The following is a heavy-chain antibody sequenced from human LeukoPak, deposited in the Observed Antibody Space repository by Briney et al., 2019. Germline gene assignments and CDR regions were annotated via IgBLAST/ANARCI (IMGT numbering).Heavy chain of an antibody. Sequence: PGGSLRLPCAASGFTFSSYWMHWVRQAPGKGLVWVSRINSDGSSTSYADSVKGRFTISRDNAKNTLYLQMNSLRAEDTAVYYCARDVLRYFDWLPIGPYYFDYWGQGTLVTVSS. D-gene: IGHD3-9*01. CDR2: INSDGSST. J-gene: IGHJ4*02. V-gene: IGHV3-74*01. CDR1: GFTFSSYW. CDR3: ARDVLRYFDWLPIGPYYFDY.